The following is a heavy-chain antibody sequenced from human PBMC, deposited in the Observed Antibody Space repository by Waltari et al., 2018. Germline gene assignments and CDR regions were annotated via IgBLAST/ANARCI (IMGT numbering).Heavy chain of an antibody. CDR1: GFTFSSYA. D-gene: IGHD2-21*02. V-gene: IGHV3-23*03. CDR3: AKDLRGDDGDY. CDR2: IDSGGST. J-gene: IGHJ4*02. Sequence: EVQLLESGGGLVQPGGSLRLSCAASGFTFSSYAMSWVRQAPGKGLEWVSVIDSGGSTYYADSVKGRFTISRDNSKNTLYLQMNSLRAEDTAVYYCAKDLRGDDGDYWGQGTLVTVSS.